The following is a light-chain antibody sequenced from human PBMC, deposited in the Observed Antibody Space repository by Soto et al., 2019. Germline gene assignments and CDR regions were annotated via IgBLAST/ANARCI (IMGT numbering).Light chain of an antibody. Sequence: EIVLTQSPATLSLSPGERATLSCRASQSVRSYLAWYQQKPGQAPRLLIYDASNMATDIPARFSGSGSGTDFTLTISSLDPEDSAVYYCHQRSKWPLTFGGGTKVAIK. V-gene: IGKV3-11*01. J-gene: IGKJ4*01. CDR3: HQRSKWPLT. CDR2: DAS. CDR1: QSVRSY.